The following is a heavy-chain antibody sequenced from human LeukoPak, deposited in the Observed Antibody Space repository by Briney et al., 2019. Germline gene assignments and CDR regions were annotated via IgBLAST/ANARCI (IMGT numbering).Heavy chain of an antibody. Sequence: GGSLRLSCAASGFTFSSYSMNWVRQAPGKGLEWVSSISSSSGSIYYADSVKGRFTISRDNAKNTLYLQMNSLRAEDTAVYYCARGATYAYYQDYWGQGTLVTVSS. CDR1: GFTFSSYS. CDR2: ISSSSGSI. J-gene: IGHJ4*02. V-gene: IGHV3-21*01. D-gene: IGHD1-26*01. CDR3: ARGATYAYYQDY.